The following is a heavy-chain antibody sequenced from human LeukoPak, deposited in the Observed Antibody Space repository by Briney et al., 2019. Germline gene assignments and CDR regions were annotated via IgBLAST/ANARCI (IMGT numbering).Heavy chain of an antibody. Sequence: PGGSLRLSCAASGFTFSSSAMSWVRQAPGKGLEWVSAITGGGDSTYYAESVKGRFTISRDNSKNSLYLQMNSLRAEDTAVYYCARDPTVIPFDYWGQGTLVTVSS. V-gene: IGHV3-23*01. D-gene: IGHD4-17*01. CDR1: GFTFSSSA. J-gene: IGHJ4*02. CDR2: ITGGGDST. CDR3: ARDPTVIPFDY.